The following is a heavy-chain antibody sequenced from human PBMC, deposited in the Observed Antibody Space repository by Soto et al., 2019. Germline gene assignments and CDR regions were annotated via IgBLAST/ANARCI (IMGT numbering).Heavy chain of an antibody. D-gene: IGHD6-19*01. CDR2: ISSSGSTI. CDR1: GFTFSSYE. CDR3: ARGIAVAQKWFDP. Sequence: AGGSLRLSCAASGFTFSSYEINWVRQAPWKGLEWVSYISSSGSTIYYADSVKGRFTISRDNAKNSLYLQMNSLRAEDTAVYYCARGIAVAQKWFDPCGRGTLVTVSS. V-gene: IGHV3-48*03. J-gene: IGHJ5*02.